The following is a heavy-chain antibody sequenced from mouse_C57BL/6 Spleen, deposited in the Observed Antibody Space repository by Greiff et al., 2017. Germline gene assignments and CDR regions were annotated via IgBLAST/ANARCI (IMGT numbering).Heavy chain of an antibody. Sequence: QVQLQQSGAELVKPGASVKLSCKASGYTFTSYWMHWVKQRPGQGLGWIGMIHPNSGSTNYNEKFKSKATLTVDKSSSTAYMQLRSLTSEDSAVYCCRREGANWERFAYWGQGTLVTVSA. D-gene: IGHD4-1*01. V-gene: IGHV1-64*01. J-gene: IGHJ3*01. CDR3: RREGANWERFAY. CDR2: IHPNSGST. CDR1: GYTFTSYW.